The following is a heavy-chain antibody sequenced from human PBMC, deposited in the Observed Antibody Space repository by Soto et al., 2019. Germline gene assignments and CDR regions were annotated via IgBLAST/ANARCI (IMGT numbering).Heavy chain of an antibody. J-gene: IGHJ6*02. Sequence: QVHVRQSGPGLVKPSETLSLSCTVSSGPSSSHNWGWIRQPPGRGLEWIGYVYYTGGTSYNPSLKSRVTISADTSTNHISLTLSSVTAAATAVYYCVRQGIDYLHGLVDVWGQGTTVSVSS. CDR1: SGPSSSHN. V-gene: IGHV4-59*08. D-gene: IGHD1-26*01. CDR2: VYYTGGT. CDR3: VRQGIDYLHGLVDV.